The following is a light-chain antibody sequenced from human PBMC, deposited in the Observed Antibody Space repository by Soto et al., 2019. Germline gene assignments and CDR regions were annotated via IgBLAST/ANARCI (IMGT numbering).Light chain of an antibody. CDR1: SGSLS. V-gene: IGLV1-44*01. CDR3: AGRDDSLSGLYV. CDR2: SNY. Sequence: QSVLTQPPSASGTPGQRVTISCSASSGSLSVDWYQHLPGTAPKLLIYSNYQRPSGVPDRFSGSKSGPSSSLVISGLQSEDDADYYCAGRDDSLSGLYVFGTGTKLTVL. J-gene: IGLJ1*01.